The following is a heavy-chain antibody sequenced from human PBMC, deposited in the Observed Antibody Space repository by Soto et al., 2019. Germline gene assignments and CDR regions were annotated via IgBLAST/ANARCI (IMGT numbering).Heavy chain of an antibody. D-gene: IGHD2-15*01. Sequence: EVQLVESGGGLVQPGGSLRLSCAASGFTFSSYWMSWVRQAPGKGLEWVANIKQDGSEKYYVDSMKGRFTISRDNAKNSLFLQMNSLRAEDTAVYYCVRVRCSGTSCRRGWYFDLWGRGTLFTVSS. V-gene: IGHV3-7*01. CDR2: IKQDGSEK. J-gene: IGHJ2*01. CDR3: VRVRCSGTSCRRGWYFDL. CDR1: GFTFSSYW.